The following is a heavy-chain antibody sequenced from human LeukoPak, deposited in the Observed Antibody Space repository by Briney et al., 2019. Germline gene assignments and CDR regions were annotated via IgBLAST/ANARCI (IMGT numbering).Heavy chain of an antibody. CDR1: GFTFSNFG. D-gene: IGHD3-16*01. Sequence: GGSLRLSCAASGFTFSNFGMHWVRQAPGKGLEWVAFIRYDGSNKCYANSVKGRFTISRDNSKNTLYLQMNSLRAEDTAVYYCAKDWGVWGKGATVTISS. CDR2: IRYDGSNK. V-gene: IGHV3-30*02. CDR3: AKDWGV. J-gene: IGHJ6*04.